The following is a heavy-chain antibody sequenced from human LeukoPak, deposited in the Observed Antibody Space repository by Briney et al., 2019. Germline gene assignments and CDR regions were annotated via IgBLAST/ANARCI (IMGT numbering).Heavy chain of an antibody. J-gene: IGHJ5*01. V-gene: IGHV1-2*02. CDR1: GYTFTGYY. Sequence: ASVKVSCKASGYTFTGYYMHWVRQAPGQGLEWMGWINPASGGPSYAQKFQGRVTLTSDTSISTAYMELSSLRSDDTARYYCARDYGDSWGQGTLVTVSS. CDR2: INPASGGP. D-gene: IGHD4-17*01. CDR3: ARDYGDS.